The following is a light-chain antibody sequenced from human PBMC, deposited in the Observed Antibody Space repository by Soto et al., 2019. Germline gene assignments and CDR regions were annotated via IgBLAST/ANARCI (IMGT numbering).Light chain of an antibody. CDR3: QQYNNWPSWT. V-gene: IGKV3-15*01. Sequence: EIVMTQSPATLSVSPGERATLSCRASEGVGTNVAWYQQKPGQAPRLLIYGASVRVTGVPARFTGGESGTEFTLTIRSLQSENSAVYYCQQYNNWPSWTFGQGTKVDIK. CDR2: GAS. J-gene: IGKJ1*01. CDR1: EGVGTN.